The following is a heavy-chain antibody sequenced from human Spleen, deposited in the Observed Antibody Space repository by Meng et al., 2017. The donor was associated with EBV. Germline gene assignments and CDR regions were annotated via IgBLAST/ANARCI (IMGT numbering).Heavy chain of an antibody. CDR2: SYSSGRT. CDR3: ARDDFY. D-gene: IGHD2-21*02. Sequence: QVQVQGSGPRLVKPSDTLSLTCFVAGGSVNTNTFYWSWIRQPPGKTLEWIGYSYSSGRTSYNPSLKSRVTISVDTSKNQFSLRLASVTAADTAVYYCARDDFYWGQGILVTVSS. V-gene: IGHV4-61*01. CDR1: GGSVNTNTFY. J-gene: IGHJ4*02.